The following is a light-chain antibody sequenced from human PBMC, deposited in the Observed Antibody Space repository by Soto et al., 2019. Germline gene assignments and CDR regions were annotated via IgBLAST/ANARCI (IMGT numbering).Light chain of an antibody. CDR3: QQYGSSFT. V-gene: IGKV3-20*01. CDR1: QSVSSSY. Sequence: EIVLTQSPGTLSLSPGERATLSCRASQSVSSSYLAWYQQKPGQAPMLLIYGASSRATGIPDRFSGSGSGTYFTLTISRLEPEDFAVYYCQQYGSSFTFGPGTKVDIK. J-gene: IGKJ3*01. CDR2: GAS.